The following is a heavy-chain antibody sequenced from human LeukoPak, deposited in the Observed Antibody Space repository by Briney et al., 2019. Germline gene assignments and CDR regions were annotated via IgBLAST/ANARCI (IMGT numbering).Heavy chain of an antibody. CDR2: IIPIFGTA. J-gene: IGHJ6*02. CDR3: AACRDGYNSFSAGMDV. D-gene: IGHD5-24*01. Sequence: ASVKVSCKASGGTFSSYAISWVRQAPGQGLEWMGGIIPIFGTANYAQKFQGRVTITADESTSTAYMELSSLRSEDTAVYYCAACRDGYNSFSAGMDVWGQGTTVTVSS. V-gene: IGHV1-69*13. CDR1: GGTFSSYA.